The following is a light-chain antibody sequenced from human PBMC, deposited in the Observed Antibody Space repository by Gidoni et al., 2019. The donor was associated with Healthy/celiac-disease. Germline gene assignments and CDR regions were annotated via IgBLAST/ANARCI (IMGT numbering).Light chain of an antibody. CDR3: QAWDSSTVV. V-gene: IGLV3-1*01. Sequence: SYELPQPPSVSVSPGQTASITCSGDKLGDKYACWYQQKPGQSHVLVIYQDSKRPSGIPERFSGSNSGNTATLTISGTQAMDEADYYCQAWDSSTVVFGGGTKLTVL. CDR1: KLGDKY. CDR2: QDS. J-gene: IGLJ2*01.